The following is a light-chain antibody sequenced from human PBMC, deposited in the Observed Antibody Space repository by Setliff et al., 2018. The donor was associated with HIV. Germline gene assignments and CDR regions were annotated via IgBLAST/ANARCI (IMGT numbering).Light chain of an antibody. J-gene: IGLJ1*01. CDR2: EVS. CDR1: SSDVGAYKY. CDR3: CSYTTSSTVV. Sequence: QSALTQPASVSGSPGQSITISCTGTSSDVGAYKYVSWYQQHPGKAPKLMIYEVSNRPSGVSNRFSGSKSGNTASLTISGLQAEDEADYYCCSYTTSSTVVFGTATKVTVL. V-gene: IGLV2-14*01.